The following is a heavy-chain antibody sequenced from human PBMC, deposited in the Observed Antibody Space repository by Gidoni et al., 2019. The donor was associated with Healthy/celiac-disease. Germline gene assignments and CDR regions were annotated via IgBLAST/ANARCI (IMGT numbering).Heavy chain of an antibody. CDR1: VVTFSSYA. V-gene: IGHV3-23*04. CDR3: AKDQWPRIFDY. CDR2: ISGSGGST. J-gene: IGHJ4*02. Sequence: EVQLVESGGGLVQPGGSLRLSCAASVVTFSSYAMSWVRQAPGKGLEWVSAISGSGGSTYYADSVKGRFNISRDNSKNTLYLQMKSLRAEDTAVYYCAKDQWPRIFDYWGQGTLVTVSS. D-gene: IGHD5-12*01.